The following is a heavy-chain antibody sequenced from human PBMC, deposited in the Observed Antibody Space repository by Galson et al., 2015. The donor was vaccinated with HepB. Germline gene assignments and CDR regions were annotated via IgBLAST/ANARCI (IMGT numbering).Heavy chain of an antibody. D-gene: IGHD6-13*01. CDR1: SNW. CDR2: IYHSGST. Sequence: SNWLSWVRQPPGKGLEWIGEIYHSGSTNYNPSLKSRVTISVDKSKNQFSLKLSSVTAADTAVYYCARNDRIAAAGTRGPLDYWGQGTLVTVSS. CDR3: ARNDRIAAAGTRGPLDY. J-gene: IGHJ4*02. V-gene: IGHV4-4*02.